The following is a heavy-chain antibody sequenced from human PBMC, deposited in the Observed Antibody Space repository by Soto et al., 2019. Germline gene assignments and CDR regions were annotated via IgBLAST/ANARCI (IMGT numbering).Heavy chain of an antibody. CDR2: ISGSGGST. Sequence: GGSLRLSCAASGFTFSSYAMSWVRQAPGKGLEWVSAISGSGGSTYYADSVKGQFTISRDNSKNTLYLQMNSLRAEDTAVYYCAKDPGPRGQWRGYFDYWGQGTLVTVSS. V-gene: IGHV3-23*01. CDR3: AKDPGPRGQWRGYFDY. CDR1: GFTFSSYA. J-gene: IGHJ4*02. D-gene: IGHD6-19*01.